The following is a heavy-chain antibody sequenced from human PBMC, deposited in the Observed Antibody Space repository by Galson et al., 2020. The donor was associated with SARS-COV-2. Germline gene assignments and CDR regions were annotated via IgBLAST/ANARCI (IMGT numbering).Heavy chain of an antibody. V-gene: IGHV4-39*07. Sequence: SETLSLTCTVSGGSITSYTYYWGWVRQPPGKTLEWIGGVHRTGSTDYNPSLQSRVSISVDTSNNQFFLKLMSVTAADTAVYFCARTTSSYLGFAAFNIWGQGTMGTVSS. J-gene: IGHJ3*02. CDR2: VHRTGST. CDR3: ARTTSSYLGFAAFNI. D-gene: IGHD3-10*01. CDR1: GGSITSYTYY.